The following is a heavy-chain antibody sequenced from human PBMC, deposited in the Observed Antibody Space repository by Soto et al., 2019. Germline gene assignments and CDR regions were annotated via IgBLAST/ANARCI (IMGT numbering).Heavy chain of an antibody. CDR1: GGTFSSYA. Sequence: SVKVSCKASGGTFSSYAISWVRQAPGQGLEWMGGIIPIFGTANYAQKFQGRATITADESTSTAYMELSSLRSEDTAVYYCAMRMWGAIFGVVFRYYGMDVWGQGTTVTVSS. V-gene: IGHV1-69*13. J-gene: IGHJ6*02. CDR2: IIPIFGTA. D-gene: IGHD3-3*01. CDR3: AMRMWGAIFGVVFRYYGMDV.